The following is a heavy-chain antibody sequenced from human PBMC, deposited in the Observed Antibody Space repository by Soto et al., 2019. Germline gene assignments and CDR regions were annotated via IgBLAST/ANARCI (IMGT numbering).Heavy chain of an antibody. D-gene: IGHD5-12*01. CDR1: GGTFSNDI. CDR2: IIPLLDIT. V-gene: IGHV1-69*08. CDR3: ARDSPIGSTFSGYEAIDY. J-gene: IGHJ4*02. Sequence: QVQLVQSGAEVKKPGSSVKVSCKTSGGTFSNDIFTWVRQAPGQGLEWMGRIIPLLDITNYAQKFQGRVKITAXKXTXTSXMELNSLRSEDTAVYYCARDSPIGSTFSGYEAIDYWGQGTLVTVSS.